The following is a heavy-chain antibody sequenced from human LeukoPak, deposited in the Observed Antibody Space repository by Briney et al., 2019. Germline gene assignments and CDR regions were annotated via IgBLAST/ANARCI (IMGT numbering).Heavy chain of an antibody. CDR1: GFTFSSYG. CDR2: ISYDGSNK. Sequence: PGGALRLSCAASGFTFSSYGMHWVRQAPRKGLEWAAVISYDGSNKYYADSVKGRFTISRDNSKNTLYLQMNSLRADGTAVYFCAKGRWLQSPTDYWGQGTLVTVSS. CDR3: AKGRWLQSPTDY. J-gene: IGHJ4*02. D-gene: IGHD5-24*01. V-gene: IGHV3-30*18.